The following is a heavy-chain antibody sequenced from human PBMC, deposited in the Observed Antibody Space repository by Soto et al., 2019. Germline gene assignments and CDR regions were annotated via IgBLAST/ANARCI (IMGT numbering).Heavy chain of an antibody. V-gene: IGHV3-30*18. Sequence: QVQLVESGGGVVQPGGSLRVSCAASGFSFSSYAMHWVRQAPGKGLERVAGISYDASTKYYTDSVKGRFTVSRDNSKNTLYLQMNSLRVEDTAVYHCAKDLWPERGSGSPLDYWGQGTLVTVSS. CDR2: ISYDASTK. CDR3: AKDLWPERGSGSPLDY. D-gene: IGHD6-19*01. J-gene: IGHJ4*02. CDR1: GFSFSSYA.